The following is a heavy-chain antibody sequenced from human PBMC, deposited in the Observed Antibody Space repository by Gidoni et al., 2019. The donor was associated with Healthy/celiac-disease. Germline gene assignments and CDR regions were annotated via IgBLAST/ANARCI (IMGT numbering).Heavy chain of an antibody. CDR3: ERENYCDYEGVYYFDY. J-gene: IGHJ4*02. Sequence: QVQLVQSGAEVKKLGSSVKVSCTASVGTFNSYAISWVRQAPGKGLEWMGGIIPMFGTANYAQKFHGRVTITADESTSTAYMEVSSLRSEDTAVYYCERENYCDYEGVYYFDYWGQGTLVTGSS. CDR1: VGTFNSYA. V-gene: IGHV1-69*01. D-gene: IGHD4-17*01. CDR2: IIPMFGTA.